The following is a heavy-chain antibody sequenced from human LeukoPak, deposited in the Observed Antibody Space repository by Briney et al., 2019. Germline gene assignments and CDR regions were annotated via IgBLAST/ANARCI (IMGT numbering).Heavy chain of an antibody. J-gene: IGHJ5*02. CDR2: INHSGST. D-gene: IGHD3-10*01. CDR3: ARGRRFGCNWFDP. Sequence: KPSETLSLTCAVYGGSFSGYYWSWIRQPPGKGLEWIGEINHSGSTNYNPSLKSRVTISVDTSKNQFSLKLSSVTAADTAVYYCARGRRFGCNWFDPWGQGTLVTVSS. CDR1: GGSFSGYY. V-gene: IGHV4-34*01.